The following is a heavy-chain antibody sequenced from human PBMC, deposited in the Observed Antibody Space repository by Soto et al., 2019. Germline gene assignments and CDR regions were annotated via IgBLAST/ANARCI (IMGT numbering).Heavy chain of an antibody. CDR3: AKLCMEEVVSATCSDY. J-gene: IGHJ4*02. CDR2: IKQVGSEI. D-gene: IGHD2-15*01. CDR1: RVTGRRIW. Sequence: SQTLPSTTSRVTGRRIWMISVRQASGKGLEWVANIKQVGSEIYYVDSVKGRFTISRDNAKNSLNLQMNSLRTEDTAVYYVAKLCMEEVVSATCSDYWGQGTLVTVSS. V-gene: IGHV3-7*03.